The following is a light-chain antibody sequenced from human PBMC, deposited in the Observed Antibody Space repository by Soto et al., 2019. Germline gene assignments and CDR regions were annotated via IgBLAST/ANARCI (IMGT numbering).Light chain of an antibody. V-gene: IGKV3-11*01. CDR2: DAS. CDR1: QSVSSY. Sequence: EIVLTQSPATLSLYPGERATLSCRASQSVSSYLAWYQQKPGQAPRLLIYDASNRATGIPARFSGSGSGTDFTLTISSLEPEDFVVYYCQQRNNWPRGTFGQGTRLEIK. CDR3: QQRNNWPRGT. J-gene: IGKJ5*01.